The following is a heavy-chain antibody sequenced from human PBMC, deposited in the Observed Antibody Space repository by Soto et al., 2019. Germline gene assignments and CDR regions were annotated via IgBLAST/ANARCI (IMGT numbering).Heavy chain of an antibody. Sequence: EVQLEESGGGLVQPGGSLRLSCAASGFIFSNYYMSWVRQPPGKGLEWVANIKQDGSEKRYVDSVRGRFTISRDDAKNSLYLQINSLRAEDTAVYYCARQILGSSTTFDPWGQGTLVIVSP. CDR2: IKQDGSEK. CDR1: GFIFSNYY. CDR3: ARQILGSSTTFDP. V-gene: IGHV3-7*01. D-gene: IGHD1-26*01. J-gene: IGHJ5*02.